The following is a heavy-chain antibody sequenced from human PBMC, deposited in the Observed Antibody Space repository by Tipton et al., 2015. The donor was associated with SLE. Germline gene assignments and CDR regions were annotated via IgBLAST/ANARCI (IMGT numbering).Heavy chain of an antibody. CDR1: GGSINSHY. D-gene: IGHD6-19*01. CDR2: IYYSGNT. CDR3: ARHKGDGGGWNDAFDI. Sequence: TLSLTCTVSGGSINSHYWSWIRQPPGKGLEWFGYIYYSGNTDYNPSLKSRVTLSADTSKNQFSLRLSSVTAADTAVYHCARHKGDGGGWNDAFDIWGQGTMVTVSS. J-gene: IGHJ3*02. V-gene: IGHV4-59*08.